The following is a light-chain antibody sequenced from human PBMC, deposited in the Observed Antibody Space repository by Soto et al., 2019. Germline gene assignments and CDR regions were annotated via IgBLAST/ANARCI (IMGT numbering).Light chain of an antibody. CDR2: EVR. Sequence: QSVLTQPPSASGSPGQSVTISCTGTSSDIGSYNFVSWYQQHPGKAPKVMLYEVRKRPSGVPDRFSGSKSGNTASLTVSGLQADDEADYYCCSYAGRSTWDVVFGGGTKLTVL. J-gene: IGLJ2*01. V-gene: IGLV2-8*01. CDR3: CSYAGRSTWDVV. CDR1: SSDIGSYNF.